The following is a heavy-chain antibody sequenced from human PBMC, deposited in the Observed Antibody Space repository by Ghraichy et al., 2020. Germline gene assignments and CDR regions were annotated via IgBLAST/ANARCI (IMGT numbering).Heavy chain of an antibody. D-gene: IGHD1-14*01. J-gene: IGHJ6*02. CDR2: IHPSGGGT. Sequence: ASVKVSCKASGYTFTNYYIHWMRRAPGQGLEWVGVIHPSGGGTTYAQKFQGRVTMTRDTSTSTVYMELSSLRSADTAVYYCAREGPRTYPDSEPYYYYGLDVWGQGTTVAVSS. CDR3: AREGPRTYPDSEPYYYYGLDV. CDR1: GYTFTNYY. V-gene: IGHV1-46*01.